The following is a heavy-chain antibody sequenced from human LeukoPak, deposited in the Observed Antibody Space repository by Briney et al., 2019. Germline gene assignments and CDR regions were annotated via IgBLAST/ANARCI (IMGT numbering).Heavy chain of an antibody. D-gene: IGHD1-26*01. Sequence: SQTLSLTCTVSGGSISSGDYYWSWIRQPPGKGLEWIGYIYYSGSTYYNPSLKSRVTISVDTSKNQFSLKLSSVTAADTAVYYCARAWGDYYGMDVWSKGTTVTVSS. CDR3: ARAWGDYYGMDV. V-gene: IGHV4-30-4*01. CDR1: GGSISSGDYY. CDR2: IYYSGST. J-gene: IGHJ6*04.